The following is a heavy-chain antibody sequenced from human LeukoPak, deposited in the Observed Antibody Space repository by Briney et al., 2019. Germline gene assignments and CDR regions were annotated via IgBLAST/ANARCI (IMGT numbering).Heavy chain of an antibody. D-gene: IGHD6-19*01. CDR1: GGSISSSSYY. V-gene: IGHV4-39*07. Sequence: SETLSLTCTVSGGSISSSSYYWGWIRQPPGKGLEWIGSIYYSGSTYYNPSLKSQLTILVEKDKNEFSLKLKAGSAAGTAVYYCARGRVIAVSGWGPWELPPAGHDYWGQGTLVTVSS. J-gene: IGHJ4*02. CDR3: ARGRVIAVSGWGPWELPPAGHDY. CDR2: IYYSGST.